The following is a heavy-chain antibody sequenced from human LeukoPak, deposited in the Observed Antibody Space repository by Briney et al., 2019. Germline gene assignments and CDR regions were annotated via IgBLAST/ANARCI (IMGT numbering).Heavy chain of an antibody. CDR2: ISSTGGTT. CDR1: GFTFSTYA. V-gene: IGHV3-64*01. J-gene: IGHJ4*02. CDR3: ARGVSTVY. D-gene: IGHD3-10*01. Sequence: GGSLRLSCVASGFTFSTYAMHWVRQAPGKGLEYVAVISSTGGTTYYANSVKGRFTISRDNSKKTLYLQMGSLRPEDMAVYYCARGVSTVYWGQGTLVTVSS.